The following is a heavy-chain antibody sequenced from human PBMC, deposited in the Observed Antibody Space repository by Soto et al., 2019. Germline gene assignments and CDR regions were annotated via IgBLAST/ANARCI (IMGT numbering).Heavy chain of an antibody. D-gene: IGHD3-22*01. CDR1: VGSITSSSYY. J-gene: IGHJ4*02. Sequence: SETLSLTCAVSVGSITSSSYYWSWIRQSPGKGLEWIGNIYYSGSTSYSPSLKSRVTVSVDTSKNQFSLNLNSVTAADTAVYYCASAYFDSSGYYFDYWGQGTLVTVSS. CDR3: ASAYFDSSGYYFDY. CDR2: IYYSGST. V-gene: IGHV4-39*01.